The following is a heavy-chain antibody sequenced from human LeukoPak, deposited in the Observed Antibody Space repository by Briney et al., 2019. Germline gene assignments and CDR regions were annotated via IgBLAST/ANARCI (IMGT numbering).Heavy chain of an antibody. Sequence: ASVKVSCKASGYTFTNYGVSWVRQAPGQGLEWMGWISTYAGNTNYAQKLQARVTLTTDTSTSTAYMELGSLTSDDTAVYYCARDRPMPYSTGWLNWFDPWGQGTLVTVSS. J-gene: IGHJ5*02. CDR1: GYTFTNYG. CDR3: ARDRPMPYSTGWLNWFDP. CDR2: ISTYAGNT. V-gene: IGHV1-18*01. D-gene: IGHD6-19*01.